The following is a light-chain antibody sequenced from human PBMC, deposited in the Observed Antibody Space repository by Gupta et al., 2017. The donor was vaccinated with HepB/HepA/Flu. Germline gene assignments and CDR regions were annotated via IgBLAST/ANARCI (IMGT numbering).Light chain of an antibody. V-gene: IGLV1-44*01. Sequence: VLPPPPSAPRTPGQTATRSCSGRTSNIGDNPVNWYQHVPGTAPKLLMYGDNQRPSGVPDRVSGSKSGTSASLAIRGLLPEDEAVYYCATWDDNLNGPVFGGGTKLTVL. CDR3: ATWDDNLNGPV. CDR2: GDN. CDR1: TSNIGDNP. J-gene: IGLJ2*01.